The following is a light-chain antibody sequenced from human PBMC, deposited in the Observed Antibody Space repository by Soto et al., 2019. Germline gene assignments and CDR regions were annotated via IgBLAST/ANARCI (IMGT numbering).Light chain of an antibody. CDR3: QQYGSSPLT. CDR1: QSVSSSY. V-gene: IGKV3-20*01. Sequence: IVLTKSPGTLSLSPGQRATLSCTASQSVSSSYLAWYQQKPGQAPRLLIYDASSRATGIADRFSGSGSGTDFTLIISRLEPEDFAVYYCQQYGSSPLTFGGGTKVDIK. J-gene: IGKJ4*01. CDR2: DAS.